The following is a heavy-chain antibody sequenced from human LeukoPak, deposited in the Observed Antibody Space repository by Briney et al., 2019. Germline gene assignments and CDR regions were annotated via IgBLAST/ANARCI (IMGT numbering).Heavy chain of an antibody. CDR1: GGSISSYY. D-gene: IGHD6-6*01. CDR2: RYYSGST. Sequence: SETLSLTCTVSGGSISSYYWSWIWQPPGKGLEWLGDRYYSGSTTYNPSLESRVTISVDTSKNQFSLKLSFVTAADTAVYYCARHGVTYSSSYGMDVWGQGTTVTVSS. V-gene: IGHV4-59*08. CDR3: ARHGVTYSSSYGMDV. J-gene: IGHJ6*02.